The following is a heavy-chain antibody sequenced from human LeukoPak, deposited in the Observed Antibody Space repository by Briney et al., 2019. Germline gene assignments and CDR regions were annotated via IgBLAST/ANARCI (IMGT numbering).Heavy chain of an antibody. D-gene: IGHD2-2*01. CDR2: ISGSGGST. CDR1: GFTFSSYA. CDR3: AKPWSLPAPTGYLGGMDV. J-gene: IGHJ6*02. V-gene: IGHV3-23*01. Sequence: GGSLRLSCAASGFTFSSYAMSWVRQAPGKGLEWVSAISGSGGSTYYADSVKGRFTISRDNSKNTLYLQMNSLRAEDTAVYYCAKPWSLPAPTGYLGGMDVGGQGTTVTVSS.